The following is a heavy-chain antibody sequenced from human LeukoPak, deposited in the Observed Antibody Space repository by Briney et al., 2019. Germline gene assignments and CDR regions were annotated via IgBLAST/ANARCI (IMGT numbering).Heavy chain of an antibody. CDR2: IRYDGSNK. V-gene: IGHV3-30*02. CDR1: GFTFSSYG. Sequence: GGSLRLSCAASGFTFSSYGMHWVRQAPGKGLEWVAFIRYDGSNKYYADSVKGRFTISRDNSKNTLYLQMNSLRAEDTAVYYCARAASTVVTLYFDYWGQGTLVTVSS. D-gene: IGHD4-23*01. CDR3: ARAASTVVTLYFDY. J-gene: IGHJ4*02.